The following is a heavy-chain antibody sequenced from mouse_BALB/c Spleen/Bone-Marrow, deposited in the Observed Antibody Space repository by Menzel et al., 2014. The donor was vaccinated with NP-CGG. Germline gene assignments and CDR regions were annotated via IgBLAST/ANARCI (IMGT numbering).Heavy chain of an antibody. D-gene: IGHD2-1*01. CDR2: ISPSTGYS. CDR1: GYSFANYW. J-gene: IGHJ3*01. Sequence: QVQLQQPGAELAKPGASVKMSCKASGYSFANYWMHWVKQRPGQGLEWVGYISPSTGYSEYNQKFKDKATLTADKSSNIAYMQLSGLTSEDSAVYYCARYGNYPLFAYWGRGTLVTVSA. CDR3: ARYGNYPLFAY. V-gene: IGHV1-7*01.